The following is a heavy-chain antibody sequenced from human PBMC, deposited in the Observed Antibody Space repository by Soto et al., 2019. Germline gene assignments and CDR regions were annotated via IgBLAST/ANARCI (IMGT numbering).Heavy chain of an antibody. CDR2: IFPADSDT. V-gene: IGHV5-51*01. J-gene: IGHJ6*03. CDR3: AKAGTVTDYYYMDV. CDR1: GYNFINYW. Sequence: ESLKISCKAPGYNFINYWIACVRQMPGEGLESMGVIFPADSDTRYSPSFQGQVTISVDKSINTAYLQWDSLKASDSAMYYCAKAGTVTDYYYMDVWGKGTTVTVSS. D-gene: IGHD4-17*01.